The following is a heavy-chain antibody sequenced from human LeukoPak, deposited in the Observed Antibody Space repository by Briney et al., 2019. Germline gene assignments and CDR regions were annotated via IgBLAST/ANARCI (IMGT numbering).Heavy chain of an antibody. Sequence: GGSLRLSCAASGFTVSSNYMSWVRQAPGKGLEWVSVIYSGGSTYYADSVKGRFTISRDNSKNTLYLQMNSLRAEDTAVYYCARSGGGGDGYTIDYWGQGTLVTVSS. CDR1: GFTVSSNY. V-gene: IGHV3-53*01. CDR2: IYSGGST. J-gene: IGHJ4*02. D-gene: IGHD5-24*01. CDR3: ARSGGGGDGYTIDY.